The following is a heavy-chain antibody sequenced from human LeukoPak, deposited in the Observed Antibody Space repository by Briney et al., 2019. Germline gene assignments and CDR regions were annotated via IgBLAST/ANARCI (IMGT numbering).Heavy chain of an antibody. D-gene: IGHD2-15*01. CDR2: INPSGGST. CDR1: GYTFTSYY. CDR3: ARAHPPEIVVVAAAGWFDP. Sequence: ASVKVSCKASGYTFTSYYMHWVRQAPGQGLEWMGIINPSGGSTSYAQKFQGRVTMTRDTSTSTVYMELSSLRSEDTAVYYCARAHPPEIVVVAAAGWFDPWGQGTLVTVSS. J-gene: IGHJ5*02. V-gene: IGHV1-46*01.